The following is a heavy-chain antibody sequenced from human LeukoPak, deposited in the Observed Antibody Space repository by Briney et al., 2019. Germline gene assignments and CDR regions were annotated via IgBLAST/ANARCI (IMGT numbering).Heavy chain of an antibody. CDR2: MNPNSGNT. CDR3: ARGFGRYCSGGSCTDY. D-gene: IGHD2-15*01. V-gene: IGHV1-8*01. Sequence: ASVKVSCKASGYTFTSYDINWVRQATGQGLEWIGWMNPNSGNTGYAQKFQGRVTMTRNTSISTAYMELSSLRPEDTAVYYCARGFGRYCSGGSCTDYWGQGTLVTVSS. CDR1: GYTFTSYD. J-gene: IGHJ4*02.